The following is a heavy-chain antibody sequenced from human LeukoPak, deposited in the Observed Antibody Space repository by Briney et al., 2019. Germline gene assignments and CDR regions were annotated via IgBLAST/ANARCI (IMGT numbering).Heavy chain of an antibody. V-gene: IGHV5-51*01. CDR1: GYSFSSYW. CDR2: IYPGDSDT. Sequence: GESLKISCKGSGYSFSSYWIGWVRQMPGKGLEWMGIIYPGDSDTRYSPSFQGQVTLSADKSISTAYLQWSSLKASDTSIYCCARSGRGYSHGYDYWGQGTLVTVSS. J-gene: IGHJ4*02. D-gene: IGHD5-18*01. CDR3: ARSGRGYSHGYDY.